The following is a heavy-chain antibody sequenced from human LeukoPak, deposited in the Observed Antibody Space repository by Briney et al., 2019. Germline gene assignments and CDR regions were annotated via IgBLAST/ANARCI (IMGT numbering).Heavy chain of an antibody. CDR3: ARQIVATIPSDAFEI. V-gene: IGHV3-30-3*01. D-gene: IGHD5-12*01. CDR2: ISYDGSNK. CDR1: GFTFSSYA. Sequence: GRSLRLSCAASGFTFSSYAMHWVRQAPGKGLEWVAVISYDGSNKYYADSVKGRFTISRDNSKNTLYLQMNSLRAEDTAVYYCARQIVATIPSDAFEIWGQGTMVTVSS. J-gene: IGHJ3*02.